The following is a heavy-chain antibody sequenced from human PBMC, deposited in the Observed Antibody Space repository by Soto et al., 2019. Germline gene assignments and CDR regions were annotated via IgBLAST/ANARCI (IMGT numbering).Heavy chain of an antibody. CDR2: ISGSGGST. D-gene: IGHD3-3*01. CDR1: GFTFSSYA. J-gene: IGHJ5*02. Sequence: PGGSLRLSCAASGFTFSSYAMSWVRQAPGKGLEWVSAISGSGGSTYYADSVKGRFTISRDNSKNTLYLQMNSLRAEDTAVYYYAKDLQHYDFWSGYYFFGVSWGQGTLVTVSS. V-gene: IGHV3-23*01. CDR3: AKDLQHYDFWSGYYFFGVS.